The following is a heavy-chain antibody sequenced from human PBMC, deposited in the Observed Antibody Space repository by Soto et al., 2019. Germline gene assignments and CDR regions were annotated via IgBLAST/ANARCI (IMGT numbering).Heavy chain of an antibody. CDR3: AKVHCLLGGDDFDS. Sequence: EVQLLESGGGLVQPGGSLRLSCAASGFIFGAYAMAWVRQAPGKGLEWVSGISDTVDTTYYADSVKGRFTISRDKSKNTLYLQMNSLRAEDTAIYYCAKVHCLLGGDDFDSWGQGTLVTVSS. J-gene: IGHJ4*02. CDR1: GFIFGAYA. CDR2: ISDTVDTT. D-gene: IGHD3-10*01. V-gene: IGHV3-23*01.